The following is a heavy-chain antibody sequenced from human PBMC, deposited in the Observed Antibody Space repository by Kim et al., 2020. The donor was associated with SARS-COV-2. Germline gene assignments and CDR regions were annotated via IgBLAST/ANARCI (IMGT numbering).Heavy chain of an antibody. Sequence: ASVKVSCKASGYTFTSHAINWVRQAPGQGLEWMGWINTNIGTPTYAQGFTGRFLFSLDTSVNTAYLQISNLRAEDTAVYYCARYFAVAGFDSWGQGTLVTVSS. CDR2: INTNIGTP. J-gene: IGHJ4*02. CDR3: ARYFAVAGFDS. D-gene: IGHD3-3*01. CDR1: GYTFTSHA. V-gene: IGHV7-4-1*02.